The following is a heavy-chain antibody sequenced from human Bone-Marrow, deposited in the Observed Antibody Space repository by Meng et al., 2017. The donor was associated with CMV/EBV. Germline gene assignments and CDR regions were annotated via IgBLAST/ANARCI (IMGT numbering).Heavy chain of an antibody. CDR2: MNPNSGNT. D-gene: IGHD3-22*01. Sequence: ASVKVSCKASGYTFTSYYMHWVRQAPGQGLEWMGWMNPNSGNTGYAQKFQGRVTMTRNTSISTAYMELSSLRSEDTAVYYCVYYDPYFQHWGQGTLVTVSS. CDR3: VYYDPYFQH. J-gene: IGHJ1*01. CDR1: GYTFTSYY. V-gene: IGHV1-8*02.